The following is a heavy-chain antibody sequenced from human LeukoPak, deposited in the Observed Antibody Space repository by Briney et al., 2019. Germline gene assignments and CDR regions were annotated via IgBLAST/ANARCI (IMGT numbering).Heavy chain of an antibody. CDR2: ISYDGSNK. V-gene: IGHV3-30-3*01. CDR1: GFTFSNYA. J-gene: IGHJ4*02. CDR3: GEEPGYYFDY. Sequence: GRSLRLSCAASGFTFSNYAMHWVRQAPGKGLEWVAVISYDGSNKFYADSVKGRFTISRDNSKNTLYLQMKSLRADDMAVYYCGEEPGYYFDYWGQGTLVTVSS.